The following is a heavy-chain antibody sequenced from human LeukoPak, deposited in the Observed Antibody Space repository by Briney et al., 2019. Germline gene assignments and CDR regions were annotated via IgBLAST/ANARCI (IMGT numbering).Heavy chain of an antibody. D-gene: IGHD3-22*01. V-gene: IGHV3-11*04. CDR1: GFTFSDYY. Sequence: PGGSLRLSCAASGFTFSDYYMSWIRQAPGKGLEWVSYISSSGSTIYYADSVKGRFTISRDNAKNSLYLQMNSLRAEDTAVYYCARDSNMVITTNDAFDIWGQGTMVTVSS. CDR3: ARDSNMVITTNDAFDI. J-gene: IGHJ3*02. CDR2: ISSSGSTI.